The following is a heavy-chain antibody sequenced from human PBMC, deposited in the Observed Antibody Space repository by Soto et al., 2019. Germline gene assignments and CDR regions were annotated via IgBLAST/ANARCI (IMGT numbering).Heavy chain of an antibody. V-gene: IGHV1-69*01. Sequence: QVQLVQSGAEVKKPGSSVKVSCKASGGTFSSYAISWVRQAPGQGLEWMGGLIHIFGTANYAQKFQGRVTITADESTSTAYMELSSLRSEDTAVYYCAREEYSSSSYYYYGMDVWGQGTTVTVSS. D-gene: IGHD6-6*01. CDR3: AREEYSSSSYYYYGMDV. CDR1: GGTFSSYA. CDR2: LIHIFGTA. J-gene: IGHJ6*02.